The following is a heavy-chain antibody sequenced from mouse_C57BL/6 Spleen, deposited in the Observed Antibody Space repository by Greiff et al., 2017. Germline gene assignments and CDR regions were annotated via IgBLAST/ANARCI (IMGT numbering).Heavy chain of an antibody. V-gene: IGHV1-55*01. D-gene: IGHD1-1*01. CDR1: GYTFTSYW. J-gene: IGHJ2*01. CDR3: ARGRSSYLVFDY. CDR2: IYPGSGST. Sequence: QVQLKQPGAELVKPGASVKMSCKASGYTFTSYWITWVKQRPGQGLEWIGDIYPGSGSTNYNEKFKSKATLTVDTSSSTAYMQLSSLTSEDSAVYCCARGRSSYLVFDYGGQGATLTVSS.